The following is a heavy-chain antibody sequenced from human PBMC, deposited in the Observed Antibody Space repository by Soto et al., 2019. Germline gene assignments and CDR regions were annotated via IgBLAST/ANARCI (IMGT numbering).Heavy chain of an antibody. J-gene: IGHJ6*02. Sequence: QVQLVQSGDEVKKPGASVKVSCKASGYIFVNYGIAWVRQAPGQGLEWMGWISPYTGNTHSATKVQGRLTMTTDTSPITVYMDLGSLTSDDTAVYYCVMVDNYVTPTPQDVWGQGTTVTVSS. V-gene: IGHV1-18*01. CDR3: VMVDNYVTPTPQDV. D-gene: IGHD3-16*01. CDR2: ISPYTGNT. CDR1: GYIFVNYG.